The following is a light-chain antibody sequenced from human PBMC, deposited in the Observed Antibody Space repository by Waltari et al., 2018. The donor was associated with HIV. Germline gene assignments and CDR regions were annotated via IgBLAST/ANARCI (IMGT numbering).Light chain of an antibody. CDR1: SGHSNYA. V-gene: IGLV4-69*01. CDR3: QTWDTGTVV. J-gene: IGLJ2*01. CDR2: FNSDGSH. Sequence: LVLTQSPSASASLGASVKLTCTLSSGHSNYAIAWHQQQPEKGPRYLMKFNSDGSHDKGDGIPVRFSDSSSGAERYLTISSLQSEDEADYYCQTWDTGTVVFGGGTKLTVL.